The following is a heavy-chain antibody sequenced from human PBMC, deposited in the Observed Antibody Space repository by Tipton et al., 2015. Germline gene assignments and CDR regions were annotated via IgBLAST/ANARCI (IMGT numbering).Heavy chain of an antibody. CDR1: GDSIRSDGYY. J-gene: IGHJ4*02. D-gene: IGHD5-24*01. CDR3: ARDGYNSNYFDY. CDR2: IHYGGST. V-gene: IGHV4-31*03. Sequence: TLSLTCTVSGDSIRSDGYYWSWIRQHPGKDLEWIGYIHYGGSTYYNPSLRGRATISVDTFENQFSLKLSSVTAADAAVYYCARDGYNSNYFDYWGQGTLVTVSS.